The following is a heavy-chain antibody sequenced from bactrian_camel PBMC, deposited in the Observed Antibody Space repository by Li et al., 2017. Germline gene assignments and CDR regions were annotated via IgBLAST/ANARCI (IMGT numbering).Heavy chain of an antibody. CDR3: ARAEYYGGAWYRADYGY. CDR1: GYTYGGYC. J-gene: IGHJ6*01. Sequence: VQLVESGGGSVQPGGSLTLSCTASGYTYGGYCMGWFRQTPGEEREGVAAIYSGGGSTYVADSVKGRFTISQDNAKNTLYLQMNSLRPEDTAMYYCARAEYYGGAWYRADYGYWGQGTQVTVS. CDR2: IYSGGGST. V-gene: IGHV3S31*01. D-gene: IGHD2*01.